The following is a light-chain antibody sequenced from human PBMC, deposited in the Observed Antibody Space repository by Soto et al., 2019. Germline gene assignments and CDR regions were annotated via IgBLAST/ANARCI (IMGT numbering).Light chain of an antibody. V-gene: IGKV3-15*01. CDR2: GAS. CDR3: QQYHIWPPWT. J-gene: IGKJ1*01. Sequence: EIVLTQSPGTLSVSPGERATLSCRASQSIRSNLAWYQQRPGQAPRLLMYGASTRADGIPARFTGSGSGTEFTLTISSLQSEDFAVYYCQQYHIWPPWTSGQGTKVDIK. CDR1: QSIRSN.